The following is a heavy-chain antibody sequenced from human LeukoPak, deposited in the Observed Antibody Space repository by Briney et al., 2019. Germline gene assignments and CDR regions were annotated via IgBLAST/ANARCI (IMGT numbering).Heavy chain of an antibody. CDR2: IWYDGSKK. V-gene: IGHV3-33*01. CDR3: ARDSRGATGLDY. D-gene: IGHD5-12*01. J-gene: IGHJ4*02. Sequence: GRSLRLSCAASGFTFSNYGMHWVRQAPGKGLEWVAVIWYDGSKKYYADSVKGRFTISRGNSKNTLYLQMNSLSAEDTAVYYCARDSRGATGLDYWGQGTLVTVSS. CDR1: GFTFSNYG.